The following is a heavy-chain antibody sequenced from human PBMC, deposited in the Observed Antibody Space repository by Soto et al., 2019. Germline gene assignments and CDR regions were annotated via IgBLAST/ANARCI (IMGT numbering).Heavy chain of an antibody. CDR3: AKEWGSSGGFGWFDP. CDR2: ISHDGFSE. Sequence: QLQLVESGGGVVEPGTSLRLSCVVSGFTLSNTGVPWVRKAPGKGLEWVAMISHDGFSEHYVDSVRAGFTISRDNSNNTLNLQMDSLRHEDTSVYYCAKEWGSSGGFGWFDPWGQGTLVIVSS. V-gene: IGHV3-30*18. D-gene: IGHD6-25*01. J-gene: IGHJ5*02. CDR1: GFTLSNTG.